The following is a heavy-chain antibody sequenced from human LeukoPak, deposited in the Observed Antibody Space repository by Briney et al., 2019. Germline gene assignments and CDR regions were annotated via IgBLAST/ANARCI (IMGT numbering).Heavy chain of an antibody. CDR1: GFTFSSYS. CDR3: ARSSWIQLWAEDY. J-gene: IGHJ4*02. Sequence: GGSLRLSCAASGFTFSSYSMNWVRQAPGKGLEWVSSISSSSSYIYYADSVKGRFTISRDNAKNSLYLQMNSLRAEDTAVYYCARSSWIQLWAEDYWGQGTPVTVSS. D-gene: IGHD5-18*01. CDR2: ISSSSSYI. V-gene: IGHV3-21*01.